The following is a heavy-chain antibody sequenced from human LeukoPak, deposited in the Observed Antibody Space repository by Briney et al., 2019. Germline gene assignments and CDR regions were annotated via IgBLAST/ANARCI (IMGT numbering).Heavy chain of an antibody. CDR3: ARAGTRVKYWFDP. CDR1: GYTFTSYD. CDR2: MNPNSGNT. D-gene: IGHD1-1*01. Sequence: VASVKVSRKASGYTFTSYDINWVRQATSQGLEWMGWMNPNSGNTGYAQKFQGRVTMTRNTSISTAYMELSSLRSEDTAVYYCARAGTRVKYWFDPWGQGTLVTVSS. V-gene: IGHV1-8*01. J-gene: IGHJ5*02.